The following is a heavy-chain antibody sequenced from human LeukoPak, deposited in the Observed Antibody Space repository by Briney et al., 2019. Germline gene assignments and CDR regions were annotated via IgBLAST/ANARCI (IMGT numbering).Heavy chain of an antibody. CDR2: INHSGST. Sequence: SSETLSLTCAVYGVSFSGYYWSWLRQPPGKGLEWIGEINHSGSTNYNPSLKSRVTISVDTSKNQFSLTLSSVTAADTAVYYCARGGYSYGYDYWGQGTLVTVSS. CDR3: ARGGYSYGYDY. D-gene: IGHD5-18*01. V-gene: IGHV4-34*01. CDR1: GVSFSGYY. J-gene: IGHJ4*02.